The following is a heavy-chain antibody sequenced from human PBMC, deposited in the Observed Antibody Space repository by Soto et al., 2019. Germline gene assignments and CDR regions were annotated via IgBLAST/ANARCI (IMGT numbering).Heavy chain of an antibody. CDR1: AFNFNRYG. V-gene: IGHV3-30*19. CDR3: ARDLGSSLFDY. J-gene: IGHJ4*02. D-gene: IGHD6-19*01. Sequence: AGSLRLSCAPSAFNFNRYGMHWVRPVPGEGMEWVALISYDGSNKYYADSVKGRFTISRDNSKNTIYLQMNSLRAEDTAVYYCARDLGSSLFDYWGQGALVTVSS. CDR2: ISYDGSNK.